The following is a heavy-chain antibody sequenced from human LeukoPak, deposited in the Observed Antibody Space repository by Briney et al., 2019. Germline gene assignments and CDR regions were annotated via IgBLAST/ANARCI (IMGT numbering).Heavy chain of an antibody. D-gene: IGHD5-18*01. CDR2: IYHSGST. CDR3: ARHRDTWIQLWSFDY. J-gene: IGHJ4*02. V-gene: IGHV4-34*01. CDR1: GGSFSGYY. Sequence: SETLSLTCAVYGGSFSGYYWSWIRQPPGKGLEWIGSIYHSGSTYYNPSLKSRVTISVDTSKNQFSLKLSSVTAADTAVYYCARHRDTWIQLWSFDYWGQGTLVTVSS.